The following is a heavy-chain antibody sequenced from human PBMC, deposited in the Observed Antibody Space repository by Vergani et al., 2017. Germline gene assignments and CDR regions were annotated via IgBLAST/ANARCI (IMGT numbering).Heavy chain of an antibody. V-gene: IGHV3-30*18. CDR3: AKAFGWFGEFPXFDP. D-gene: IGHD3-10*01. CDR1: GFTFSSYG. CDR2: ISYDGSNK. Sequence: QVQLVESGGGVVQPGRSLRLSCAASGFTFSSYGMHWVRQAPGKGLEWVAVISYDGSNKYYADSVKGRFTISRDNSKNTLYLQMNSLRAEDTAVYYCAKAFGWFGEFPXFDPWGQGTLVTVSS. J-gene: IGHJ5*02.